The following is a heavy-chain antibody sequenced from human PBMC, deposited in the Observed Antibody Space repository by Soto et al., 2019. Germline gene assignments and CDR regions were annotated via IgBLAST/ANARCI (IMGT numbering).Heavy chain of an antibody. J-gene: IGHJ6*03. CDR2: IYPGDSDT. CDR1: GYSFTSYW. V-gene: IGHV5-51*01. Sequence: PGESLKISCKGSGYSFTSYWIGWVRQMPGKGLEWMGIIYPGDSDTRYSPSFQGQVTISADKSISTAYLQWSSLKASDTAMYYCARPPAYSSGWSYMDVWGKGTTVTVSS. D-gene: IGHD6-19*01. CDR3: ARPPAYSSGWSYMDV.